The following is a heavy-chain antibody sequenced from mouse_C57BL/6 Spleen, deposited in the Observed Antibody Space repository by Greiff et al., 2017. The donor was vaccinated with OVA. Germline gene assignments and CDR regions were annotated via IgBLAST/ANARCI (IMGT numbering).Heavy chain of an antibody. CDR2: IDPETGGT. CDR3: TREGLRRGFAY. V-gene: IGHV1-15*01. J-gene: IGHJ3*01. Sequence: QVQLKQSGAELVRPGASVTLSCKASGYTFTDYEMHWVKQTPVHGLEWIGAIDPETGGTAYNQKFKGKAILTADKSSSTAYMELRSLTSEDSAVYYCTREGLRRGFAYWGQGTLVTVSA. CDR1: GYTFTDYE. D-gene: IGHD2-4*01.